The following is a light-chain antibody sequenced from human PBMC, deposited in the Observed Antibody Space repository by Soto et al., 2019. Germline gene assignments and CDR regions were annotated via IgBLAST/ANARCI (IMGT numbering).Light chain of an antibody. J-gene: IGKJ5*01. CDR3: QQRTNWPPIT. V-gene: IGKV3-15*01. CDR2: GAS. Sequence: ELVMTQSPATLSVYPGERATLSCRASQSVSSNLAWYQQKPGQAPRLLIYGASPRATGIPARFSGSGSGTEFTLTISSLEPEDFAVYYCQQRTNWPPITFGQGTRLEIK. CDR1: QSVSSN.